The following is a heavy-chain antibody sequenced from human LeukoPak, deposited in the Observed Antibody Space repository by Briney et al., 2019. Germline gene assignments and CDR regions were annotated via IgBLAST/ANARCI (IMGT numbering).Heavy chain of an antibody. CDR3: ARVAELTGYCSSASRHQDGEFDY. V-gene: IGHV1-18*01. D-gene: IGHD2-2*01. CDR2: ISVYNGNK. CDR1: GYTFTSYG. Sequence: ASVKVSCKASGYTFTSYGITWVRQAPGQGLEWMGWISVYNGNKKYAQKLQGRVSMTTSTSTSTAYMELRTLRSDDTAVYFCARVAELTGYCSSASRHQDGEFDYWGQGTLVTVPS. J-gene: IGHJ4*02.